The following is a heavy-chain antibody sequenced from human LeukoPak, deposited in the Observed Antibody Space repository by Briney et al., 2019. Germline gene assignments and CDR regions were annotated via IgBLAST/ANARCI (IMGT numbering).Heavy chain of an antibody. V-gene: IGHV4-59*01. CDR3: ARDAKYYDILTGYYFDAFDI. Sequence: PSETLSLTXTVSGGSISSYYWSWIRQPPGKGLEWIGYIYYSGSTNYNPSLKRRVTISVDTSKTQFSLKLSSVTAADTAVYYCARDAKYYDILTGYYFDAFDIWGQGTMVTVSS. CDR1: GGSISSYY. CDR2: IYYSGST. D-gene: IGHD3-9*01. J-gene: IGHJ3*02.